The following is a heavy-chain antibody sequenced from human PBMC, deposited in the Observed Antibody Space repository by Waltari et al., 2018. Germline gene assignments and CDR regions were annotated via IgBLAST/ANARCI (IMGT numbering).Heavy chain of an antibody. CDR1: GFTFSSYS. J-gene: IGHJ6*03. CDR3: ARAPYYDFWSAGADYYYMDV. V-gene: IGHV3-21*01. D-gene: IGHD3-3*01. Sequence: EVQLVESGGGLVKPGGSLRLSCAASGFTFSSYSMNWVRQAPGKGLEWVSSISSSSRYIYYADSVNGRFTSARDNAKNSLYLQMHSLRAEDTAVYYCARAPYYDFWSAGADYYYMDVWGKGTTVTVSS. CDR2: ISSSSRYI.